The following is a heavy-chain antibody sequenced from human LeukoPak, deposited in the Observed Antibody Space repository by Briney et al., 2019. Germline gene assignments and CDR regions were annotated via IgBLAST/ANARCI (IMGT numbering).Heavy chain of an antibody. CDR2: ISGSGGST. CDR3: AKAFPEYYYDSSGYWVVGAFDI. D-gene: IGHD3-22*01. J-gene: IGHJ3*02. CDR1: GFTFSSYA. V-gene: IGHV3-23*01. Sequence: SGGSLRLSCAASGFTFSSYAMSWVRQAPGKGLEWVSAISGSGGSTYYADSVKGRFTISRDNSKNTLYLQMNSLRAEDTAVYYCAKAFPEYYYDSSGYWVVGAFDIWGRGTMVTVSS.